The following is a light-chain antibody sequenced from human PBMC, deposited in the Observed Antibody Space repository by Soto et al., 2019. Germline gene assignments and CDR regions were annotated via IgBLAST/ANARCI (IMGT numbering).Light chain of an antibody. J-gene: IGKJ2*01. V-gene: IGKV3-20*01. CDR3: QQYGNSPFT. CDR1: QSVTGDK. CDR2: GRS. Sequence: EIVLTQSPGPLSLSPGNSAALSCRASQSVTGDKVAWYQQRPCQARRLLIYGRSTRATDIPARFRGSGSGTDYTLTINRLEPEDFALYYCQQYGNSPFTFGQGTTLEI.